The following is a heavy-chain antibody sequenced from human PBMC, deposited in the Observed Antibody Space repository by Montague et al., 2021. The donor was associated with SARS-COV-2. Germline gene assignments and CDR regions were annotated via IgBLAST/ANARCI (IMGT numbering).Heavy chain of an antibody. V-gene: IGHV3-53*01. J-gene: IGHJ6*02. CDR3: ARGGGYYSYGMDV. Sequence: SLRLSCAASGFTVSSNYMSWVRQAPGKGLQWVSVIYSGGSTYSADSVKGRFTVSRDNSKNTLILPMNSLRAEDTAVYYCARGGGYYSYGMDVWGQGTTVTVSS. CDR2: IYSGGST. CDR1: GFTVSSNY. D-gene: IGHD2-15*01.